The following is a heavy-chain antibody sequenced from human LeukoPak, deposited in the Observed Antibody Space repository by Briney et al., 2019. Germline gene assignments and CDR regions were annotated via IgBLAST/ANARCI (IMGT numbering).Heavy chain of an antibody. J-gene: IGHJ4*02. V-gene: IGHV1-2*02. D-gene: IGHD4-17*01. CDR2: SDPNSGGT. Sequence: GASVTVSCKASGYTFTGYYIHWVRQAPGQGLELMGCSDPNSGGTNSAQKFQGRVTMTRDTSISTAYMELSRLRSDDTAVYYCARFGVTPVIAVTGNLYEKAFDYWGQGILVTVSS. CDR1: GYTFTGYY. CDR3: ARFGVTPVIAVTGNLYEKAFDY.